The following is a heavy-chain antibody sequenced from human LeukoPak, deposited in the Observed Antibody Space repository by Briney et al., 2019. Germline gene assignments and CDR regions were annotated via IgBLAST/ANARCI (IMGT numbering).Heavy chain of an antibody. CDR2: INGIGGST. V-gene: IGHV3-23*01. CDR1: GFTVSSNY. CDR3: AKPARTDYADY. J-gene: IGHJ4*02. D-gene: IGHD1-14*01. Sequence: GGSLRLSCAASGFTVSSNYMSWVRQAPGKGLEWVSSINGIGGSTYYADSVKGRFTISRDNSKNTLYLQMNSLRAEDTAVYYCAKPARTDYADYWGQGTLVTVSS.